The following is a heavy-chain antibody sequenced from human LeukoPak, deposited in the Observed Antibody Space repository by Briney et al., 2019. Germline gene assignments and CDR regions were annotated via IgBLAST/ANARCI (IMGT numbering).Heavy chain of an antibody. V-gene: IGHV3-48*04. Sequence: GGSLRLSCAASGFTFSSYGMHWVRQAPGKGLEWVSYISSSGSTIYYADSVKGRFTISRDNAKNSLYLQMNSLRAEDTAVYYCASSVDLDYGDYVFYSYWGQGTLVTVSS. D-gene: IGHD4-17*01. CDR3: ASSVDLDYGDYVFYSY. CDR1: GFTFSSYG. CDR2: ISSSGSTI. J-gene: IGHJ4*02.